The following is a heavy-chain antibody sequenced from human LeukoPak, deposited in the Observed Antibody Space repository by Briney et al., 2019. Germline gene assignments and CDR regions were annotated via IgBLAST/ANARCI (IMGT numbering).Heavy chain of an antibody. J-gene: IGHJ3*02. V-gene: IGHV3-48*03. CDR2: ISGSSRTI. Sequence: GGSLRLSCAASGFTVSIYEMNWVRQAPGKGLEWVSYISGSSRTIFYADSVKGRFTISRDNTKNSLYLQMNSLRAEDTAVYFCARDSVAVAGSDAFDIWGQGTMVSVSS. D-gene: IGHD6-19*01. CDR3: ARDSVAVAGSDAFDI. CDR1: GFTVSIYE.